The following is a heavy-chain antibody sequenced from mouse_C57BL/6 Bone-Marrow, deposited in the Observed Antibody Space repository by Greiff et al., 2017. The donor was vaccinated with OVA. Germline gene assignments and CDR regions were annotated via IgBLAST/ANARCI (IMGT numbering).Heavy chain of an antibody. Sequence: VKLMESGPELVKPGASVKISCKASGYAFSSSWMNWVKQRPGKGLEWIGRIYPGDGDTNYNGKFKGKATLTADKSSSTAYMQLSSLTSEDSAVYFCARHYSGYWGQGTTLTVSS. V-gene: IGHV1-82*01. CDR3: ARHYSGY. D-gene: IGHD1-2*01. J-gene: IGHJ2*01. CDR2: IYPGDGDT. CDR1: GYAFSSSW.